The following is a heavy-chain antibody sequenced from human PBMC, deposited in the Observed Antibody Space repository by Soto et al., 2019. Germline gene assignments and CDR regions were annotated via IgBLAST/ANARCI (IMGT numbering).Heavy chain of an antibody. Sequence: QVQLVQSGAEVKKPGASVKVSCKASGYNFVSYYMHWVRQAPGEGLEWMGIINPSGGNADYAQKFRGRVTMTRDTSTSTVYMELSGLRSEDTAVYYCARASLQNYFEFWGQGTLVTVSS. CDR3: ARASLQNYFEF. CDR1: GYNFVSYY. V-gene: IGHV1-46*01. CDR2: INPSGGNA. J-gene: IGHJ4*02.